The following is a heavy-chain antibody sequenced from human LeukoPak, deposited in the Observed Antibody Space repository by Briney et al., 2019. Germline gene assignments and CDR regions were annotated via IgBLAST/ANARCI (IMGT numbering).Heavy chain of an antibody. Sequence: GSLRLSCAASGFTFSSYAMSWVRQAPGKGLEWVSSISGSGAGTKYADSVKGRFNISRDNPKNTLYLQMNSLRTEDTAVYFCAKFEGATIPGWFNDYWGQGILVTVSS. CDR3: AKFEGATIPGWFNDY. J-gene: IGHJ4*02. CDR1: GFTFSSYA. D-gene: IGHD6-19*01. CDR2: ISGSGAGT. V-gene: IGHV3-23*01.